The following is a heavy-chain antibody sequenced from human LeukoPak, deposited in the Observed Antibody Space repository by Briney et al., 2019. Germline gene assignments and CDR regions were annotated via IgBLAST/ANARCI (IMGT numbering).Heavy chain of an antibody. CDR2: IYYSGST. J-gene: IGHJ4*02. CDR3: ARDYSTTHDY. Sequence: SETLSLTCTVSGDSISSYYWSWIRQPPGKGLEWIGEIYYSGSTYYNPSLKSRVTISVDTSKNQLSLKLSSVTAADTAVYYCARDYSTTHDYWGQGTLVTVSS. CDR1: GDSISSYY. D-gene: IGHD6-13*01. V-gene: IGHV4-59*12.